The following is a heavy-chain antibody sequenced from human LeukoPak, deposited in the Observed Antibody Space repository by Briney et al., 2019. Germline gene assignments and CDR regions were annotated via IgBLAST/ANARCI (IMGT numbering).Heavy chain of an antibody. J-gene: IGHJ4*02. CDR2: ISYDGSNK. CDR1: GFTFSTYA. Sequence: GGSLRLSCAASGFTFSTYAMNWVRQAPGKGLEWVAVISYDGSNKYYADSVKGRFTISRDNSKNTLYLQMNSLRAEDTAVYYCAKDAYSYGLFDYWGQGTLVTVSS. CDR3: AKDAYSYGLFDY. D-gene: IGHD5-18*01. V-gene: IGHV3-30*04.